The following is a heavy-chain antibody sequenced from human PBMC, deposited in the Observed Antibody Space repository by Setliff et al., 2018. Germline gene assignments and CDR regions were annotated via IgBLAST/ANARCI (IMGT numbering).Heavy chain of an antibody. CDR2: IYAIRST. V-gene: IGHV4-61*02. D-gene: IGHD3-10*01. J-gene: IGHJ6*02. CDR1: GGSISSATSY. CDR3: ARGSTMIQGVRLYYHGLDV. Sequence: PSEPLSLTCIVSGGSISSATSYWNWIRQPAGKELEWIGRIYAIRSTNYNPSLKSRVTISLDTSNNQFSLKLSSVTAADTAVYYCARGSTMIQGVRLYYHGLDVWGQGTTVTVSS.